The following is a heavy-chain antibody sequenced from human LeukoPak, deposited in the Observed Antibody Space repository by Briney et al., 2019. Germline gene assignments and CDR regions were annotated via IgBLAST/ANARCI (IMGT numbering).Heavy chain of an antibody. CDR1: GGSFSGYY. CDR3: ARGNVWKTIPMVRGVSRARWFDP. CDR2: INHSRST. D-gene: IGHD3-10*01. Sequence: SETLSLTCAVYGGSFSGYYWSWIRQPPGKGLEWIAEINHSRSTNYNPSLKSRVTISIDTSKNQFSLKLSSVTAADTAVYYCARGNVWKTIPMVRGVSRARWFDPWGQGTLVTVSS. J-gene: IGHJ5*02. V-gene: IGHV4-34*01.